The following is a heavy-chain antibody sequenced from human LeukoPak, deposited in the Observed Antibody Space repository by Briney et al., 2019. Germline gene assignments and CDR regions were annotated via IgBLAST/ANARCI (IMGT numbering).Heavy chain of an antibody. CDR3: ARTRCSGFKCGEFDL. J-gene: IGHJ4*02. Sequence: ASVKVSCKASGYSFSSYGISWMRQAPGQGLEWMGWTSGYNGQTNNAQKFQGRVSMTTDTSTSTAYMELRSLISDDTAVYYCARTRCSGFKCGEFDLWGQGTLVTVSS. CDR2: TSGYNGQT. D-gene: IGHD2-15*01. CDR1: GYSFSSYG. V-gene: IGHV1-18*01.